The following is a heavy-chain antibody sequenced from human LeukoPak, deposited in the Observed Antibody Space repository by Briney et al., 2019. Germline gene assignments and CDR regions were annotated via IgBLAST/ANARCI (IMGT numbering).Heavy chain of an antibody. CDR3: ARGATVTRDFDY. Sequence: GGSLRLSCAASGFTFSSYSMNWVRQAPGKGLEWVSSINILSNYIYYADSVKGRFTISRDNAKNSLYLQMNSLRAEDTAVYYCARGATVTRDFDYWGQGTLVTVSS. CDR1: GFTFSSYS. CDR2: INILSNYI. D-gene: IGHD4-17*01. V-gene: IGHV3-21*04. J-gene: IGHJ4*02.